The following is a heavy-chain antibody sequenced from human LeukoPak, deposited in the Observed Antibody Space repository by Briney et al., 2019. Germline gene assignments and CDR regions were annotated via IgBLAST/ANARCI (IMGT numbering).Heavy chain of an antibody. CDR2: ISAYNGNT. J-gene: IGHJ4*02. CDR3: ARFLRGYSGYDYNDLDY. D-gene: IGHD5-12*01. V-gene: IGHV1-18*01. CDR1: GGTFSSYA. Sequence: GASVKVSCKASGGTFSSYAISWVRQAPGQGLEWMGWISAYNGNTNYAQKLQGRVTMTTDTSTSTAYMELRSLRSDDTAVYYCARFLRGYSGYDYNDLDYWGQGTLVTVSS.